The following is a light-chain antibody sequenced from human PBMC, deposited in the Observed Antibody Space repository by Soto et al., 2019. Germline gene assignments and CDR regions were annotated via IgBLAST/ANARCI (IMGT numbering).Light chain of an antibody. CDR1: QSVSSTY. Sequence: EIVMTQSPATLSVSPGERATLSCRASQSVSSTYLAWYQQKPGQAPRLLIYGSSSRATGIPDRFSGSGSGTDFTLTISRLEPEDFAIYYCQQSSDWPPITFGQGTRLEIK. J-gene: IGKJ5*01. CDR2: GSS. CDR3: QQSSDWPPIT. V-gene: IGKV3D-20*02.